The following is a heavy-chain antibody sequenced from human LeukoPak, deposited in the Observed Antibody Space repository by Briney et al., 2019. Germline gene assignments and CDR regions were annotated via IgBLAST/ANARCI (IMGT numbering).Heavy chain of an antibody. V-gene: IGHV1-18*04. D-gene: IGHD1-26*01. CDR3: ARVIVAGALM. J-gene: IGHJ4*02. Sequence: ASVNVSCKASGYTSSNFGITWVRQAPGQGLEWMGWISAYSGNTNYAQKLHGRVTMTTDTSTSTAYMELRSLRSDDTAVYYCARVIVAGALMWGQGTLVTVSS. CDR1: GYTSSNFG. CDR2: ISAYSGNT.